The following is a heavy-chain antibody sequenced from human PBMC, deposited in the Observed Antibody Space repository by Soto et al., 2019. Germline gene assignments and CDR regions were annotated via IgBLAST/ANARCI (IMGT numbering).Heavy chain of an antibody. V-gene: IGHV4-34*01. CDR3: ARVWGGAFDI. D-gene: IGHD3-10*01. CDR2: INHSGST. CDR1: CGSCRGYY. Sequence: SETLPHTSAFYCGSCRGYYWIWIRQPPGKGLEWIGEINHSGSTNYNPSLKSRVTMSVDTSKNQFSLKLSSVTAADTAVYYCARVWGGAFDIWGQGTMVTVSS. J-gene: IGHJ3*02.